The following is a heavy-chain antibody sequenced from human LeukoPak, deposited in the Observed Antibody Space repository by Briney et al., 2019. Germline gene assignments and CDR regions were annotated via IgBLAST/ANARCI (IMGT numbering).Heavy chain of an antibody. CDR3: AKVYSSDYFDY. V-gene: IGHV3-23*01. Sequence: GGSLRLSCAASAFTFSSYAMSWVRQAPGRGLEWVSAISGSGGSTYYADSVKGRFTISRDNSKNTLYLQMNGLRAEDTAVYYCAKVYSSDYFDYWGQGTLVTVSS. D-gene: IGHD6-19*01. CDR1: AFTFSSYA. J-gene: IGHJ4*02. CDR2: ISGSGGST.